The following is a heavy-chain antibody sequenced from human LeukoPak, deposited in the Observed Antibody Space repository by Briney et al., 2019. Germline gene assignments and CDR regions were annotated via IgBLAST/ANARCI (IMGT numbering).Heavy chain of an antibody. CDR3: ARDDDYYWYFDL. Sequence: TSETLSLTCAVYGGSFIGYYWSWIRQPPGRGLEWIGEINHSGSTNYNPSLKSRVTISVDTSKNQFSLKLSSVTAADTAVYYCARDDDYYWYFDLWGRGTLVTVSS. CDR2: INHSGST. V-gene: IGHV4-34*01. D-gene: IGHD1-1*01. J-gene: IGHJ2*01. CDR1: GGSFIGYY.